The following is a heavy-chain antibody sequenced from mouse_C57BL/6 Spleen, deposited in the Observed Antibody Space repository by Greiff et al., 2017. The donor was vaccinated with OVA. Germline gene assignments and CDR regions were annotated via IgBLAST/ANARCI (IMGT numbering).Heavy chain of an antibody. D-gene: IGHD1-1*01. J-gene: IGHJ3*01. Sequence: QVQLQQSGAELVRPGTSVKVSCKASGYAFTNYLIEWVKQRPGQGLEWIGVINPGSGGTNYNEKFKGKATLTADKSSSTAYMQLSSLTSEDSAVYFCASIDNYGAYWGQGTLVTVSA. CDR3: ASIDNYGAY. CDR1: GYAFTNYL. V-gene: IGHV1-54*01. CDR2: INPGSGGT.